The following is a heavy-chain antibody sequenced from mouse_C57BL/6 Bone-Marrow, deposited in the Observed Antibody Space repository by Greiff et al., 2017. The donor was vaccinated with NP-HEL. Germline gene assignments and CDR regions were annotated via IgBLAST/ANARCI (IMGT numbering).Heavy chain of an antibody. V-gene: IGHV5-17*01. CDR3: AIRPYLTTGFDY. Sequence: EVKLVESGGGLVKPGGSLKLSCAASGFTFSDYGMHWVRQAPEKGLEWVAYISSGSSTIYYADTVKGRFTISRDNAKNTLFLQMTSLRSEDTAMYYCAIRPYLTTGFDYWGQGTTLTVSS. CDR1: GFTFSDYG. D-gene: IGHD1-1*01. J-gene: IGHJ2*01. CDR2: ISSGSSTI.